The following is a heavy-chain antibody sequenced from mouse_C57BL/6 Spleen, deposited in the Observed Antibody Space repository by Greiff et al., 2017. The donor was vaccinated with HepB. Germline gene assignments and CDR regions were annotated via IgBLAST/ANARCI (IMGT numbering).Heavy chain of an antibody. Sequence: ESGPGLVKPSQSLSLTCSVTGYSITSGYYWNWIRQFPGNKLEWMGYISYDGSNNYNPSLKNRISITRDTSKNQVFLKLNSVTTEDTATYYGAREELTGYYYAMDYWGQGTSVTVSS. CDR2: ISYDGSN. D-gene: IGHD4-1*01. J-gene: IGHJ4*01. V-gene: IGHV3-6*01. CDR1: GYSITSGYY. CDR3: AREELTGYYYAMDY.